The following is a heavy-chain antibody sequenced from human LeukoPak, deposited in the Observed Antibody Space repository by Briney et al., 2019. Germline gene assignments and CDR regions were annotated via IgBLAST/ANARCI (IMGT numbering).Heavy chain of an antibody. D-gene: IGHD3-22*01. CDR2: IYSSGSI. V-gene: IGHV4-4*07. CDR1: GDSISNYY. J-gene: IGHJ4*02. CDR3: ARERGYYDSSGYFRY. Sequence: SETLSLTCIVSGDSISNYYWTWIRQPAGKGLEWIGRIYSSGSISYSPSLEGRVTMSIDTSNNQFSLRLTSVTAADTAIYYCARERGYYDSSGYFRYWGQGTLVTVSS.